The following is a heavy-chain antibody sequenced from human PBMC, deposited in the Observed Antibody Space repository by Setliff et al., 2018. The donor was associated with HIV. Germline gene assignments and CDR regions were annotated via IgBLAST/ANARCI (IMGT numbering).Heavy chain of an antibody. J-gene: IGHJ4*02. CDR3: ARDEATGGVDY. CDR2: IFYDGSNK. Sequence: PGGSLRLSCAASGFTFSTYGMHWVRQAPGKGLEWVAIIFYDGSNKYYADSVKGRFTISRDNSKNTLYLQMNSLRAEDTAVYYCARDEATGGVDYWGQGALVTVSS. V-gene: IGHV3-30*02. CDR1: GFTFSTYG. D-gene: IGHD3-16*01.